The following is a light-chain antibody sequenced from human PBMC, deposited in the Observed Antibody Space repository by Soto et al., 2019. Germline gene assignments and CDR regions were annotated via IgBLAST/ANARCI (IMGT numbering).Light chain of an antibody. Sequence: ETVLTQSPATLSLSPGERATLSCRASRSISTYLAWYQQKPGQAPRLLIYEALNRATGTPDRFSGSGSGTDFTLTINRLEPEDFALYYCQQYGSSPPTFGQGTKVDIK. CDR1: RSISTY. J-gene: IGKJ1*01. V-gene: IGKV3-20*01. CDR3: QQYGSSPPT. CDR2: EAL.